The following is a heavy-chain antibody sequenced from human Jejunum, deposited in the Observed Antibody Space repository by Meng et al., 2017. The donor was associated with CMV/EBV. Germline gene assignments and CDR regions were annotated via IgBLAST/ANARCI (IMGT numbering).Heavy chain of an antibody. CDR3: VKGGWGSIVDY. D-gene: IGHD3-16*01. CDR1: GFTFSNSA. CDR2: IGNNGEKT. Sequence: LDVGGELVQPGGSLGLSCTASGFTFSNSAMSWVRQDPGKGLEWVSSIGNNGEKTSYADSLKGRFTISRDNSMNMLYLQMNSLTVDETAVFHCVKGGWGSIVDYWGQGTLVTVSS. J-gene: IGHJ4*02. V-gene: IGHV3-23*01.